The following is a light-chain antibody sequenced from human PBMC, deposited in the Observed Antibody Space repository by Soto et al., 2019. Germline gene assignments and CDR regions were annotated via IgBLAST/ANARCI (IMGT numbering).Light chain of an antibody. V-gene: IGKV1-27*01. J-gene: IGKJ1*01. CDR2: SAS. Sequence: DIQMTQSPSSLSASLGDRATITCRASQGIAKSLAWYQQKPGKAPKLLIYSASTLQSGVPSRFSGSGSGTEFTLTISSLQPEDVAPYYCQKYNSAPWTFGQGTKVDI. CDR1: QGIAKS. CDR3: QKYNSAPWT.